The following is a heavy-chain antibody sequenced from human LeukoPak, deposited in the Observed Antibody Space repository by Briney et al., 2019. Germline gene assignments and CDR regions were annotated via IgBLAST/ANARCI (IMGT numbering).Heavy chain of an antibody. D-gene: IGHD6-13*01. J-gene: IGHJ4*02. CDR2: ISSSGTAM. CDR1: GFTFSGYF. V-gene: IGHV3-11*01. Sequence: GGSLRLSCEASGFTFSGYFMTWIRQAPGKGLEWVSYISSSGTAMFYTDSVKGRFTISRDNAKNSLFLQMNSLRVEDTTVYYCARESSWSFDNWGQGTLVAVSS. CDR3: ARESSWSFDN.